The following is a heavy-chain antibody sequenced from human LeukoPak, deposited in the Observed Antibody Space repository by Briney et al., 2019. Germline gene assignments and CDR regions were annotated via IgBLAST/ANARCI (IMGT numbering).Heavy chain of an antibody. CDR1: GFTFSTFA. Sequence: GGSLRLSCAASGFTFSTFAMTWVRQAPGKGLVWVSSITGTHYTTYYTDSVKGRSTISRDNSKNTLYLQMNSLRADDTAIYYCTKDPNGDYVGAFDPWGQGTLVTVSS. CDR2: ITGTHYTT. V-gene: IGHV3-23*01. J-gene: IGHJ5*02. CDR3: TKDPNGDYVGAFDP. D-gene: IGHD4-17*01.